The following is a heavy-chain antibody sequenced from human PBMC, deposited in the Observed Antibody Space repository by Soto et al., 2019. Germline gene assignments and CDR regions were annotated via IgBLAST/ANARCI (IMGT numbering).Heavy chain of an antibody. J-gene: IGHJ4*02. CDR3: ASRLWNGYYTY. Sequence: SETLSLTCTVSGGSINSYYWSWIRQPPEKGLEWIGYIYYSGSTNYNPSLQSRVTISIDTSRNQFSLRLRSVTAADTAVYYCASRLWNGYYTYWGQGSLVTVSS. CDR2: IYYSGST. V-gene: IGHV4-59*08. CDR1: GGSINSYY. D-gene: IGHD3-3*01.